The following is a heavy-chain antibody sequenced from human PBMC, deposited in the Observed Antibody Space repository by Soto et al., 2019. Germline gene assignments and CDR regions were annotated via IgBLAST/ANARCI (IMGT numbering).Heavy chain of an antibody. CDR1: GLNFSSYA. V-gene: IGHV3-23*01. Sequence: PGGLLRLSCAASGLNFSSYAMSWVRQAPGKGLEWVSAICGSVGSTYYADSVKGRFTISRDNPKNTLYLQMNSLRAEDTAVFYFAKNYGSGSLINYYYYMDVWGKGTTVTVSS. CDR3: AKNYGSGSLINYYYYMDV. J-gene: IGHJ6*03. CDR2: ICGSVGST. D-gene: IGHD3-10*01.